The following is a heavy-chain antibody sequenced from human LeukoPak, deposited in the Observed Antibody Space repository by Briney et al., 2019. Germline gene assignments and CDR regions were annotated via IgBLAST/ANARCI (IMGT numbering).Heavy chain of an antibody. D-gene: IGHD6-13*01. CDR3: ARDRNRYSSSWYQISFDAFDI. J-gene: IGHJ3*02. CDR1: GGSISSYY. V-gene: IGHV4-4*07. Sequence: PSETLSLTCTVSGGSISSYYWSWIRQPAGKGLEWIGRIYTSGSTNYNPSLKSRVTMSVDTSKNQFSLKLSSVTAADTAVYYCARDRNRYSSSWYQISFDAFDIWGQGTMVTVSS. CDR2: IYTSGST.